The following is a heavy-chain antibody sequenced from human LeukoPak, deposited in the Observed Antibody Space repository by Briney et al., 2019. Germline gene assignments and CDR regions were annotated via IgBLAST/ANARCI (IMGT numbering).Heavy chain of an antibody. J-gene: IGHJ5*02. D-gene: IGHD4-17*01. CDR3: ARTLPTNWFDP. CDR1: GGSISSYY. Sequence: PSETLSLTCTVSGGSISSYYWSWIRQSPGKGLEWIGYIFYIGSTNYNPSLKSRVTISVDTSKNQFSLKLSSVTAADTAVYYCARTLPTNWFDPWGQGTLVTVSS. V-gene: IGHV4-59*01. CDR2: IFYIGST.